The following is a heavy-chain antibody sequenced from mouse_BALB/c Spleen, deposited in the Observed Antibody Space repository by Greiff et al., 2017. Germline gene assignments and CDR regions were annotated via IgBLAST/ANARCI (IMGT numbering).Heavy chain of an antibody. Sequence: EVQRVESGPGLVKPSQSLSLTCTVTGYSITSDYAWNWIRQFPGNKLEWMGYISYSGSTSYNPSLKSRISITRDTSKNQFFLQLNSVTTEDTATYYCASLYDGHYGGYFDVWGAGTTVTVSS. CDR1: GYSITSDYA. D-gene: IGHD2-3*01. J-gene: IGHJ1*01. CDR2: ISYSGST. V-gene: IGHV3-2*02. CDR3: ASLYDGHYGGYFDV.